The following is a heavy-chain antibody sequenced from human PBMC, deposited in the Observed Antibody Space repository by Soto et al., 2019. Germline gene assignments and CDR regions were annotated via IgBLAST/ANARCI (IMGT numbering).Heavy chain of an antibody. D-gene: IGHD3-16*01. V-gene: IGHV3-30*03. J-gene: IGHJ5*02. CDR2: ISYDGSDK. CDR1: GFTFSSYG. Sequence: QVRLVESGGGVVQPGRSLRLSCAASGFTFSSYGMHWVRQAPGKGLEWVTVISYDGSDKYYGDAVKGRFTISRDASKNTVDLQMNSLREEDTAVYYCARTAGYDYVWGSSGLDPWGQGTLVTVSS. CDR3: ARTAGYDYVWGSSGLDP.